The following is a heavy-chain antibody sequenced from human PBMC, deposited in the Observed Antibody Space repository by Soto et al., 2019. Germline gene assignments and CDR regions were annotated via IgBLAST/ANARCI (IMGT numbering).Heavy chain of an antibody. CDR1: GFTFSSYG. J-gene: IGHJ2*01. CDR3: ARDSRYCTNGVCFTYWYFYL. V-gene: IGHV3-33*01. CDR2: TWYDGSNK. Sequence: QVQLVESGGGVVQPGRSLRLSCAASGFTFSSYGMHWVSQAPGKGLEWVAVTWYDGSNKYYADSVKGRFTISRDNSKNTLYLQMNSLRAEDTAVYYCARDSRYCTNGVCFTYWYFYLWGRGTLVTVSS. D-gene: IGHD2-8*01.